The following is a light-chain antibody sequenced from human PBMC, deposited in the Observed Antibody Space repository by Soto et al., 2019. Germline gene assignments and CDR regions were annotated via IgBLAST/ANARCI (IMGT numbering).Light chain of an antibody. CDR1: SSNIGNNL. J-gene: IGLJ1*01. CDR2: TNN. Sequence: QAVVTQPPSASGTPGQRVTISCSGSSSNIGNNLVSWYQQLPGAAPKLLIHTNNQRPSGVPDRFSGSKSGSSASLAISGLQSEDEASYCCATWDDSLNAYVFGSGTKVTVL. CDR3: ATWDDSLNAYV. V-gene: IGLV1-44*01.